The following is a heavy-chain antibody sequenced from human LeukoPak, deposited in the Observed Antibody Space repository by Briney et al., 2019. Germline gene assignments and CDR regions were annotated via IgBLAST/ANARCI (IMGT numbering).Heavy chain of an antibody. CDR3: AREVVAATPGYYYGMDV. V-gene: IGHV3-33*01. CDR2: IWYNGSNK. D-gene: IGHD2-15*01. J-gene: IGHJ6*02. CDR1: GFTFSSYG. Sequence: GGSLRLSCAASGFTFSSYGMHWVRQAPGKGLEWVAVIWYNGSNKYYADSVKGRFTISRDNSKNTLYLQMNSLRAEDTAVYYCAREVVAATPGYYYGMDVWGQGTTVTVSS.